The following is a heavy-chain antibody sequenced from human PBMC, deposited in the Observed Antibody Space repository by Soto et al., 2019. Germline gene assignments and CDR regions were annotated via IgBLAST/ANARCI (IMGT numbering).Heavy chain of an antibody. CDR3: AKDRAVDGTYYYYGMDV. D-gene: IGHD6-19*01. Sequence: QVQLVESGGDVVQPGRSLRLSCAASGFTFSSYGMHWVRQAPGKGLEWVAVISYDGSNKYYADSVKGRFTISRDNSKNTLYLQMNSLRAEDTAVYYWAKDRAVDGTYYYYGMDVWGQGTTVTVSS. CDR1: GFTFSSYG. CDR2: ISYDGSNK. J-gene: IGHJ6*02. V-gene: IGHV3-30*18.